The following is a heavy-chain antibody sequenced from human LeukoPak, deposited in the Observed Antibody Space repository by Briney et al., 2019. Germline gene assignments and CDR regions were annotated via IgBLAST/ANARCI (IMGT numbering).Heavy chain of an antibody. J-gene: IGHJ4*02. D-gene: IGHD3-10*01. CDR1: GFTFSTYG. CDR2: IRHDGSKQ. Sequence: GGSLRLSCAASGFTFSTYGMHWVRQAPGKGLEWVAFIRHDGSKQFYTDSVKARFTISRDNSKNTMYLQMSGLRAEDTAMYYCPKDISYEYNSGSNPDHWGQGTQVTVSS. V-gene: IGHV3-30*02. CDR3: PKDISYEYNSGSNPDH.